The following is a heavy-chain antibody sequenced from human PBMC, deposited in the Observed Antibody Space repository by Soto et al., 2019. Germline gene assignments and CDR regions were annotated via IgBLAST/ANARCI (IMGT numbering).Heavy chain of an antibody. V-gene: IGHV1-69*13. CDR3: ARDLGGAMVRGVTDEAFAI. CDR1: GGTFSSYA. J-gene: IGHJ3*02. Sequence: ASVKVSCKASGGTFSSYAISWVRQAPGQGLEWMGGIIPIFGTANYAQKFQGRVTITADESTSTAYMELSSLRSDDTAVYYCARDLGGAMVRGVTDEAFAIWGQGTMVTVSS. D-gene: IGHD3-10*01. CDR2: IIPIFGTA.